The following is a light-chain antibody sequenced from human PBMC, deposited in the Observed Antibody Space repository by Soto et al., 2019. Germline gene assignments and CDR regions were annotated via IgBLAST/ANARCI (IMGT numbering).Light chain of an antibody. Sequence: QSALTQPASVSGSPGQSITISCTGTSSDVGGYNYVSWYQQHPGKAPKLMIYDVSNRPSGVSNRFSGSKSGNTASLTISGVQAEDDADYYCCSYTSSSTLYVFGTGTKLTVL. CDR1: SSDVGGYNY. J-gene: IGLJ1*01. V-gene: IGLV2-14*01. CDR3: CSYTSSSTLYV. CDR2: DVS.